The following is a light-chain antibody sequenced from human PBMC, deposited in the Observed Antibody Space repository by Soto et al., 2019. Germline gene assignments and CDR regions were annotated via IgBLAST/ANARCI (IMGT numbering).Light chain of an antibody. J-gene: IGKJ1*01. V-gene: IGKV3-15*01. Sequence: EIEMTQSPSTLSASQGERATLSCRASQSVGGCLAWYQQKPGQAPKLLIFDASTMASGIPARFSGSGSGAEFTLTISSLQPEDFAVYYCQQYNSSPWTFGQGTKVDIK. CDR1: QSVGGC. CDR2: DAS. CDR3: QQYNSSPWT.